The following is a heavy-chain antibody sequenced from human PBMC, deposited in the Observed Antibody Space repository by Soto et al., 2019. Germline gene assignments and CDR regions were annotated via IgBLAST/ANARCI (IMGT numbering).Heavy chain of an antibody. CDR3: ASGNYGPGPEGAFDI. CDR2: INPNSGGT. CDR1: GYTFTGYY. D-gene: IGHD3-10*01. J-gene: IGHJ3*02. Sequence: GASVKVSCKASGYTFTGYYMHWVRRAPGQGLEWMGWINPNSGGTNYAQKFQGRVTMTTDTSTSTAYMELRSLRSDDTAVYYCASGNYGPGPEGAFDIWGQGTMVTVSS. V-gene: IGHV1-2*02.